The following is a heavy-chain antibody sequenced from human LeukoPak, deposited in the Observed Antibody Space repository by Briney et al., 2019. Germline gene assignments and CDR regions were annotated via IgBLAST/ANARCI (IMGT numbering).Heavy chain of an antibody. D-gene: IGHD3-3*01. CDR2: ISSSISYI. J-gene: IGHJ6*03. CDR3: ARDPLYDFWSGYRYYYYYYMDV. CDR1: GFTFSSYS. Sequence: GGSRRLSCAASGFTFSSYSMNWVRQAPGKGLEWVSSISSSISYIYYADSVKGRFTISRDNAKNSLYLQMNSLRAEDTAVYYCARDPLYDFWSGYRYYYYYYMDVWGKGTTVTVSS. V-gene: IGHV3-21*01.